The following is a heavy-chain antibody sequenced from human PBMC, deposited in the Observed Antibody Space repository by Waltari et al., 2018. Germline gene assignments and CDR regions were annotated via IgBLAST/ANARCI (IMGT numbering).Heavy chain of an antibody. CDR3: ARDDYCGSTSCYPDY. CDR2: ISSSSSTI. Sequence: EVQLVESGGGLVQPGGSLRLSCAASGFTFSSYSMNWVRQAPGKGLEWVSYISSSSSTIYYADSVKGRFTISRDNAKNSLYLQMNSLRAEDTAVYYCARDDYCGSTSCYPDYWGQGTLVTVSS. CDR1: GFTFSSYS. J-gene: IGHJ4*02. D-gene: IGHD2-2*01. V-gene: IGHV3-48*04.